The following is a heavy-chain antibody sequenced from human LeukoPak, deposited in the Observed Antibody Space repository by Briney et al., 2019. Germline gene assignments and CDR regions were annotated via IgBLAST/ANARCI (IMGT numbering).Heavy chain of an antibody. D-gene: IGHD4-17*01. J-gene: IGHJ4*02. Sequence: SETLSLTCSVSGGSISSDTYYWGWICPPPGKGLEWIGSINYSGSTYYNPSLESRVTISVATSKNRFSLKLSSVTAADTAVYYCASGLTETTYLAIFFDYWGQGTLVTVSS. CDR3: ASGLTETTYLAIFFDY. CDR1: GGSISSDTYY. CDR2: INYSGST. V-gene: IGHV4-39*01.